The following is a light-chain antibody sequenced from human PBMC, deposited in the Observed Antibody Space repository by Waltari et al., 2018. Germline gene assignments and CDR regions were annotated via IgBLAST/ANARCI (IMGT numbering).Light chain of an antibody. J-gene: IGLJ2*01. CDR2: EGD. Sequence: QPALTQPASVSGSPGQSITTSCPGTSSDVASHHLPPWYQHHPGKAPKVIIYEGDKRPSGISNRFSGSKSGNTASLTISGLQAEDEADYYCCSYEGSDTVVFGGGTKLTVL. V-gene: IGLV2-23*01. CDR1: SSDVASHHL. CDR3: CSYEGSDTVV.